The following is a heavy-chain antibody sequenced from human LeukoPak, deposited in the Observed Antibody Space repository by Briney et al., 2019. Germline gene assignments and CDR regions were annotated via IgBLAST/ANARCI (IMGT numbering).Heavy chain of an antibody. J-gene: IGHJ4*02. CDR2: MNPNSGNT. Sequence: ASVKVSCKAAGYTFTSYNINWVRQATGQGLEWMGWMNPNSGNTGFAQKFHGRVTMTRNTSISTAYMELSSLRSEDTAVYYCARDQSGYSSGWYSDWGQGTLVTVSS. V-gene: IGHV1-8*01. D-gene: IGHD6-19*01. CDR1: GYTFTSYN. CDR3: ARDQSGYSSGWYSD.